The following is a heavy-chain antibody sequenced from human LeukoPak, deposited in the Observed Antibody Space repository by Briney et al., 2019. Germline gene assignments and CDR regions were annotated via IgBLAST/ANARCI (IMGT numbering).Heavy chain of an antibody. D-gene: IGHD3-3*01. V-gene: IGHV1-18*01. CDR3: ARGAFTIFGVVISEFDY. J-gene: IGHJ4*02. Sequence: ASVKVSCKASGYTFTSYGISWVRQAPGQGLEWMGWISAYNGNTNYAQKLQGRVTMTTDTSTSTAYMELRGLRSDDTAVYYCARGAFTIFGVVISEFDYWGQGTLVTVSS. CDR2: ISAYNGNT. CDR1: GYTFTSYG.